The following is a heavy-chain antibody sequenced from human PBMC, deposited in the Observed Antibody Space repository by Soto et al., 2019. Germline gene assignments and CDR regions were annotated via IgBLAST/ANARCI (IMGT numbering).Heavy chain of an antibody. J-gene: IGHJ4*02. CDR3: AKEGGLSGSYYISSSYYFDY. V-gene: IGHV3-30*18. CDR2: ISYDGSNT. CDR1: GFTFSSYG. Sequence: QVQLVESGGGVVQPGRSLRLSCVASGFTFSSYGMHWVRQAPGKGLEWVAIISYDGSNTYYADSVKGRFTIYRDNSKNTLYLQMNSRRAEDTSVYYCAKEGGLSGSYYISSSYYFDYWGQGTLVTVSS. D-gene: IGHD1-26*01.